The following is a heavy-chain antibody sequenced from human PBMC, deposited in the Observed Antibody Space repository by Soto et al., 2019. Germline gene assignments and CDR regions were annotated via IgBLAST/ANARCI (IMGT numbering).Heavy chain of an antibody. CDR1: GFTFRSYW. CDR3: ARGAIAGNEVPGD. V-gene: IGHV3-7*05. CDR2: INLDGSEK. D-gene: IGHD1-1*01. Sequence: EGQLVEPGGGLVQPGGSLRLSCQVSGFTFRSYWMTWVRRAPGKGLEWVANINLDGSEKYYVDAVKGRFTISRDNAKNALHLGLRDLRAKDTAVYYCARGAIAGNEVPGDWGQGTLVTVSS. J-gene: IGHJ1*01.